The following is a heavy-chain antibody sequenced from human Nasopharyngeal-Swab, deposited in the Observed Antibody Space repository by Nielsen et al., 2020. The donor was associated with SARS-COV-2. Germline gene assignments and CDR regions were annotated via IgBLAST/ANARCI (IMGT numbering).Heavy chain of an antibody. J-gene: IGHJ4*02. CDR2: IIPIFGTA. D-gene: IGHD3-9*01. CDR1: GGTFSSYA. CDR3: ASHHYDILTGNDY. V-gene: IGHV1-69*13. Sequence: SVKVSCKASGGTFSSYAISWVRQAPGQGLEWMGEIIPIFGTANYAQKFQGRVTITADESTSTAYMELSSLRSEDTAVYYCASHHYDILTGNDYWGQGTLVTVSS.